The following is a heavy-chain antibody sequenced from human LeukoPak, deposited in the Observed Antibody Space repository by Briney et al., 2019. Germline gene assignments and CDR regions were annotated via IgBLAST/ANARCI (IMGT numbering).Heavy chain of an antibody. V-gene: IGHV1-69*05. J-gene: IGHJ4*02. CDR2: IIPIFGTA. D-gene: IGHD2-2*03. CDR3: AIGYCSSNSCYSTAWDY. CDR1: GGTFSSYA. Sequence: ASVKVSCKASGGTFSSYAISWVRQTPGQGLEWMGGIIPIFGTANYAQKFQGRVTITTDESTSTAYMELSSLRSEDTAVYYCAIGYCSSNSCYSTAWDYWGQGTLVTVSS.